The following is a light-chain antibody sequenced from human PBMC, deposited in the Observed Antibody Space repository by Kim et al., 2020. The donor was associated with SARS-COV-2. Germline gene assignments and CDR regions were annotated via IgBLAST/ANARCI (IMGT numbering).Light chain of an antibody. J-gene: IGKJ1*01. CDR1: QSVSRNN. CDR2: GAS. V-gene: IGKV3-20*01. CDR3: QQYGNSPRT. Sequence: QGERATPSCRASQSVSRNNLAWHQQKPGQAPRLLIYGASSRATGIPDRFSGSGSGTDFTLTISRLEPEDFAVYYCQQYGNSPRTFGQGTKVDIK.